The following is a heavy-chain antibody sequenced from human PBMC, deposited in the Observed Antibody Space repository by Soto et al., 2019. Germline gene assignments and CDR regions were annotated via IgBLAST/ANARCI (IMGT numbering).Heavy chain of an antibody. CDR2: IFHSLGA. V-gene: IGHV4-59*01. J-gene: IGHJ4*02. Sequence: SETLSLTCTVSGGSTTSDYWSWIRQPPGKGLEWLGYIFHSLGAKYNPSLGSRGTISLDTSKNQLSLSLRSVAAAGTAIYFCVRDLNGSGDYWGQGTLVTVSS. CDR3: VRDLNGSGDY. CDR1: GGSTTSDY. D-gene: IGHD3-10*01.